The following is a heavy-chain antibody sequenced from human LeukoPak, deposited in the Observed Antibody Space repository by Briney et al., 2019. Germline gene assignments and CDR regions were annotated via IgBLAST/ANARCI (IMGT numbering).Heavy chain of an antibody. CDR3: ATKRGQGTQLNYNWFDP. Sequence: GGSLRLSCAASGFTFNSYAMYWVRQAPGKGLEGVSSISVCKDSTYYADSVKGRFTISRDNSRSTLYLQMNNLRADDTALYYCATKRGQGTQLNYNWFDPWGQGTLVTVSS. CDR1: GFTFNSYA. D-gene: IGHD1-1*01. J-gene: IGHJ5*02. CDR2: ISVCKDST. V-gene: IGHV3-23*01.